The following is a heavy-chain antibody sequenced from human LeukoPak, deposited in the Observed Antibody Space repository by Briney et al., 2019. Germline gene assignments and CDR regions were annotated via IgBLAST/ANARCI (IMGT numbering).Heavy chain of an antibody. J-gene: IGHJ4*02. CDR1: GFTFSKYV. Sequence: GGSLRLSCAASGFTFSKYVMRWVRQAPGKGLEWVSAISTGGGSTYYAASVKGRFTISRDNSKNTLYLQMNSLKAEDTAVYYCAKDARAYGSGPLDYWGQGTLVTVSS. CDR2: ISTGGGST. CDR3: AKDARAYGSGPLDY. D-gene: IGHD3-10*01. V-gene: IGHV3-23*01.